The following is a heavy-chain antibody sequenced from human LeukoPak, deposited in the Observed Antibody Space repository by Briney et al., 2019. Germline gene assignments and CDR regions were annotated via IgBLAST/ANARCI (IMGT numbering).Heavy chain of an antibody. J-gene: IGHJ4*02. V-gene: IGHV1-2*02. D-gene: IGHD6-6*01. CDR3: ARGQQLVPYPFDY. CDR1: GYTFTCYY. CDR2: INPNSGGT. Sequence: ASVTVSFKASGYTFTCYYMHWVRQAPGQGLEWMGWINPNSGGTNYAQKFQGRVTMTRDTSISTAYMDLSRLRSGDTAVYYCARGQQLVPYPFDYWGEGTLVPVSS.